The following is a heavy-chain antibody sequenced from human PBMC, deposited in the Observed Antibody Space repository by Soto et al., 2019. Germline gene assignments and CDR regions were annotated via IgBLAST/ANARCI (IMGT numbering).Heavy chain of an antibody. CDR1: GFTFDDYA. CDR2: ISWNSGSI. CDR3: AKGYYDYIWGSYRYELDY. Sequence: GGSLRLSCAASGFTFDDYAMHWVRQAPGKGLEWVSGISWNSGSIGYADSVKGRFTISRDNAKNSLYLQMNSLRAEDTALYYCAKGYYDYIWGSYRYELDYWGQGTLVTVSS. J-gene: IGHJ4*02. D-gene: IGHD3-16*02. V-gene: IGHV3-9*01.